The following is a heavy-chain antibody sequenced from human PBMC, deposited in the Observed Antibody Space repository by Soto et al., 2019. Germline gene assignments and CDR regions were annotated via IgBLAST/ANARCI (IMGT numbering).Heavy chain of an antibody. CDR2: IDPDSGDT. CDR3: ARGPLE. CDR1: GYTFTGYY. V-gene: IGHV1-2*02. Sequence: GASVEVSCKASGYTFTGYYLHWVRQAPGQGPEWVGKIDPDSGDTDQSQKFQGRVTLTRDTAIDTAYMELTRLTLDDTAIYYCARGPLEWGQGTLVTVSS. J-gene: IGHJ4*02.